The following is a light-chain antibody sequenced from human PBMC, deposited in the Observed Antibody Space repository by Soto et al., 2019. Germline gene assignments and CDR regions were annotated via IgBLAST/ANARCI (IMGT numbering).Light chain of an antibody. CDR1: QSVSSY. J-gene: IGKJ1*01. V-gene: IGKV3-11*01. Sequence: EIVLTQSPATLSLSPGERATLSCRASQSVSSYLAWYQQKPGQAPRLLIYDASNRATGIPARFSGSGSGTDFTLTISSLEPEDFAVYYCQQRSNWPPTWTFGQGTKVES. CDR2: DAS. CDR3: QQRSNWPPTWT.